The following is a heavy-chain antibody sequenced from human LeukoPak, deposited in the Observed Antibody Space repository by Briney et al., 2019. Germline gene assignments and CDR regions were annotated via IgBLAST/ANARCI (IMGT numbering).Heavy chain of an antibody. CDR1: GFTVNSNL. CDR2: IYRSGNT. D-gene: IGHD3-3*02. CDR3: ARDLLISNTWYLGDY. J-gene: IGHJ4*02. V-gene: IGHV3-66*01. Sequence: GGSLRLSCAVSGFTVNSNLMSWVRQAPGKGLEWVSVIYRSGNTNYADSVKGRFTISRDNSKNTLYLQMNSLRAEDTAVYYCARDLLISNTWYLGDYWGQGTLVTVSS.